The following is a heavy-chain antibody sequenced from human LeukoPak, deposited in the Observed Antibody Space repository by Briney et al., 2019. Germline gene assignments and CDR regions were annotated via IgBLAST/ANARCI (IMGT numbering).Heavy chain of an antibody. V-gene: IGHV1-69*05. D-gene: IGHD4-17*01. CDR2: IIPIFGTA. Sequence: ASVKVSCKASGSTFSSYAISWVRQAPGQGLEWMGRIIPIFGTANYAQKFQGRVTITTDESTSTAYMELSSLRSEDTAVYYCARDKATVTPEGAWFDPWGQGTLVTVSS. CDR3: ARDKATVTPEGAWFDP. CDR1: GSTFSSYA. J-gene: IGHJ5*02.